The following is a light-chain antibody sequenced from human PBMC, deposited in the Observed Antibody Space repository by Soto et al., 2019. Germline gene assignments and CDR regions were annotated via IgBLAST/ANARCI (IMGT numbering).Light chain of an antibody. J-gene: IGKJ1*01. CDR2: WAS. CDR1: QSVFYSSNNKNY. CDR3: QQYFSTWT. V-gene: IGKV4-1*01. Sequence: IVMTQSPDSLAVSLGERATINCRSSQSVFYSSNNKNYLAWYQQKPGQPPKQLIYWASTRESGVPDRFSGSGSGTDFTLTISSLQAEDVAVYYCQQYFSTWTVGQGTKGDIK.